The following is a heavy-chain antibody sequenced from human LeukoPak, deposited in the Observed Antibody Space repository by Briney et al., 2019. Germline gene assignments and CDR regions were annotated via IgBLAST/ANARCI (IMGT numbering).Heavy chain of an antibody. V-gene: IGHV3-30-3*01. CDR3: AGMDTVTTGGY. Sequence: GRSLRLSCAASGFTFSSYAMHWVRQAPGKGLEWVAVISYDGSNKYYADSVKGRFTISRDNSKNTLYLQMNSLRAEDTAVYYCAGMDTVTTGGYWGQGTLVTVSS. CDR2: ISYDGSNK. J-gene: IGHJ4*02. D-gene: IGHD4-17*01. CDR1: GFTFSSYA.